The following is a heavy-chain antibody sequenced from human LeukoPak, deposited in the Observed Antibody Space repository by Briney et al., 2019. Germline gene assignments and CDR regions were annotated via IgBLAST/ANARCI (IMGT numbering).Heavy chain of an antibody. Sequence: SETLSLTCTVSGGSISTYYWGWIRQPPGKGLEWIGYIHYTGSTSYNPSLKSRVTMSLDASKNQFSLELNSVTPADTAVYYCARGGNYWPQWWFDPWGRGTLVSVSS. CDR1: GGSISTYY. J-gene: IGHJ5*02. V-gene: IGHV4-59*01. D-gene: IGHD1-26*01. CDR3: ARGGNYWPQWWFDP. CDR2: IHYTGST.